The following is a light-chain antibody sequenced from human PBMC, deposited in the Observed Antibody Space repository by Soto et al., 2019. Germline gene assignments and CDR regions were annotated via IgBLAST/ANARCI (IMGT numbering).Light chain of an antibody. CDR2: DVN. V-gene: IGLV2-11*01. CDR3: CSFAGDPYV. J-gene: IGLJ1*01. Sequence: QSALTQPRSVSGSPGQSVAISCTGTSSDVGGYNYVSWYQQHPGKAPKLMIYDVNKRPSGVPDRFSGSKSGNTASLTISGLQAEDEADYYCCSFAGDPYVVGTGTKVTGL. CDR1: SSDVGGYNY.